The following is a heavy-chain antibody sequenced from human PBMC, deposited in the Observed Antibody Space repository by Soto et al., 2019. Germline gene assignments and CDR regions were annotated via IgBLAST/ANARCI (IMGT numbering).Heavy chain of an antibody. CDR2: IYVTGAV. Sequence: TXETLSVSFSVSGAALNSGQYDWSWIRQVPGKVLEWIGHIYVTGAVDYNPSLRDRITISQDTSERQFSLNLGLVTAADTAVYYCARLRIATNNYKWFDSWGQGTLVTVSS. D-gene: IGHD2-21*01. V-gene: IGHV4-31*03. CDR3: ARLRIATNNYKWFDS. CDR1: GAALNSGQYD. J-gene: IGHJ5*01.